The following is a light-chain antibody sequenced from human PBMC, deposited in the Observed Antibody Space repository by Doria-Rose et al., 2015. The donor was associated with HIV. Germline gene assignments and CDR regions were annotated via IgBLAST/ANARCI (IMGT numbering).Light chain of an antibody. CDR1: KLEDKY. CDR2: QDR. Sequence: TASITCSGDKLEDKYVCWYQQKPGQSPVMVIYQDRKRPSGIHERFSGSNSGNTATLTISGTLAMDEADYYCQTWDTSVVFGGGTKLTVL. V-gene: IGLV3-1*01. CDR3: QTWDTSVV. J-gene: IGLJ2*01.